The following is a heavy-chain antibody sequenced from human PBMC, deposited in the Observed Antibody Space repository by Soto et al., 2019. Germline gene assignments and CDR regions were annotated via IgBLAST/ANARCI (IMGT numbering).Heavy chain of an antibody. CDR1: GFTFSNAW. D-gene: IGHD3-10*01. V-gene: IGHV3-15*01. Sequence: GGSLRLSCAASGFTFSNAWMSWVRQAPGKGLEWVGRIKSKTDGGTTDYAAPVKGRFTISRDDSKNTLYLQMNSLKTEDTAVYYCTTGSILLWFGELGAFDIWGQGTMVTVSS. CDR3: TTGSILLWFGELGAFDI. CDR2: IKSKTDGGTT. J-gene: IGHJ3*02.